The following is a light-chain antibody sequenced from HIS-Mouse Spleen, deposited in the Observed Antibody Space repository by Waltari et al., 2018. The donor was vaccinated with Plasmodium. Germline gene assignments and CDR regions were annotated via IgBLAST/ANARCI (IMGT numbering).Light chain of an antibody. J-gene: IGKJ2*01. CDR3: QQYNNWPPYT. Sequence: EIVMTQSPDTLSVSAGERATLSCRASPSVSSNLAWYQQKPGQAPRLLSYGASTRATGIPARFSGSGSGTEFTLTISSMQSEDFAVYYCQQYNNWPPYTFGQGTKLEIK. CDR2: GAS. CDR1: PSVSSN. V-gene: IGKV3-15*01.